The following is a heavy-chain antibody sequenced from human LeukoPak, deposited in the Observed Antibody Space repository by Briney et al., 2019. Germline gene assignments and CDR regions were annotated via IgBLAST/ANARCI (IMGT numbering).Heavy chain of an antibody. CDR2: IYYSGST. CDR1: GGSISSGDYY. CDR3: ARGGLLAFDY. V-gene: IGHV4-30-4*01. D-gene: IGHD2-15*01. Sequence: SETLSLTCTVSGGSISSGDYYWSWIRQPPGKCLEWIGYIYYSGSTYYNPSLKSRVTISVDTSKNQFSLKLSSVTAADTAVYYCARGGLLAFDYWGQGTLVTVSS. J-gene: IGHJ4*02.